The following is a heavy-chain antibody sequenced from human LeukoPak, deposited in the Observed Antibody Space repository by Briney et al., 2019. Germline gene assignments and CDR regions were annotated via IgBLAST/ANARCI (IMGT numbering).Heavy chain of an antibody. D-gene: IGHD4-23*01. CDR3: ARYSAATVGHSKWFDP. V-gene: IGHV4-59*08. CDR1: GDSLTNHF. J-gene: IGHJ5*02. Sequence: PSETLSLTCIVSGDSLTNHFWSWIRQPPGEGLEWIGWIHYSGSTVYNPSLKSRVTISIYTSKSQFSLKLDSVTAADTAVYYCARYSAATVGHSKWFDPWGQGTLVTVSS. CDR2: IHYSGST.